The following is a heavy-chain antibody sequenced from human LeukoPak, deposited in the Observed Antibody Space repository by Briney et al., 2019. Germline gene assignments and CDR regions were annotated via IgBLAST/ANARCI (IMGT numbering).Heavy chain of an antibody. Sequence: GGSLRLSCAASGFTFSSCAMSWVRQAPGKGLEWVSTIIDSGNSVYYADSVEGRFTISRDNSKNTLYLQMNSLRAGDTAVYYCTKDPIFSGSYGVFDSWGQGTLVTVSS. V-gene: IGHV3-23*01. D-gene: IGHD1-26*01. CDR1: GFTFSSCA. CDR2: IIDSGNSV. CDR3: TKDPIFSGSYGVFDS. J-gene: IGHJ4*02.